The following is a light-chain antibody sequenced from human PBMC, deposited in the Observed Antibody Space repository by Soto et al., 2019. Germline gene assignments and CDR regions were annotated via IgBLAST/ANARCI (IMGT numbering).Light chain of an antibody. CDR1: QSVLYSSNNKNY. CDR3: QQYYSTPPT. Sequence: DIVMTQSPDSLAVSLVERATINCKSSQSVLYSSNNKNYLAWYQQTPGQPPKLLIYWASTRESGVPDRFSGSGSGTDFTLTISSLQAEDVAVYYCQQYYSTPPTFGQGTKVEIK. CDR2: WAS. J-gene: IGKJ1*01. V-gene: IGKV4-1*01.